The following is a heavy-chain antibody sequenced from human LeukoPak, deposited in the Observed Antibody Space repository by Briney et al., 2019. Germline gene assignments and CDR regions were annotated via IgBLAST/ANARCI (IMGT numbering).Heavy chain of an antibody. J-gene: IGHJ6*03. D-gene: IGHD2-21*02. CDR3: ARAPRLLTRRNYYYMDV. Sequence: KPSETLSLTCAVYGGSFSGYYWSWIRQPPGKGLEWIGEINHSGSTNCNPSLKSRVTISVDTSKNQFSLKLSSVTAADTAVYYCARAPRLLTRRNYYYMDVWGKGTTVPVSS. CDR1: GGSFSGYY. CDR2: INHSGST. V-gene: IGHV4-34*01.